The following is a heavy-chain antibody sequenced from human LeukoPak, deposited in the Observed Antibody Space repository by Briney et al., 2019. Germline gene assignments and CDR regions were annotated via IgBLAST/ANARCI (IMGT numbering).Heavy chain of an antibody. J-gene: IGHJ4*02. Sequence: HPGRSLRLSCAASGFTFSSYGMHWVRQAPGKGLEWVAVIWYDGSNKYYADSVKGRFTISRDNSKNTLYLQMNSLRAEDTAVYYCARDYYYDSSGYYPRWGQGTLVTVSS. CDR1: GFTFSSYG. CDR2: IWYDGSNK. V-gene: IGHV3-33*01. D-gene: IGHD3-22*01. CDR3: ARDYYYDSSGYYPR.